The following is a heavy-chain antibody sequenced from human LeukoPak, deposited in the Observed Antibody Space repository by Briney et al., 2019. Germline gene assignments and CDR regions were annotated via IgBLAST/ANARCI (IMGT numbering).Heavy chain of an antibody. V-gene: IGHV1-18*01. CDR2: ISPYNGNT. Sequence: ASVKVSCKTSGYTFSSHSMNWVRQAPGQGLEWLGWISPYNGNTKYAQKVQGRATMTTDTSTSTAYLELRSLRSDDTAVYYCARGEYDLLGDYWGQGTLVTVSS. D-gene: IGHD3-10*01. CDR1: GYTFSSHS. CDR3: ARGEYDLLGDY. J-gene: IGHJ4*02.